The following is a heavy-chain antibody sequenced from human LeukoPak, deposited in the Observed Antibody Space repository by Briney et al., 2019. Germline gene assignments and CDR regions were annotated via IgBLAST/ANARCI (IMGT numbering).Heavy chain of an antibody. J-gene: IGHJ6*03. D-gene: IGHD6-13*01. V-gene: IGHV4-59*12. CDR3: ARIPDPSYSSSWYYYYYYYMDV. CDR1: GGSISSYY. CDR2: IHYTGST. Sequence: SETLSLTCTVSGGSISSYYWSWIRQSPGKGPECIGYIHYTGSTNYNPSLKSRVTISVETSKNQFSLKLSSVTAADTAVYYCARIPDPSYSSSWYYYYYYYMDVWGKGTTVTVSS.